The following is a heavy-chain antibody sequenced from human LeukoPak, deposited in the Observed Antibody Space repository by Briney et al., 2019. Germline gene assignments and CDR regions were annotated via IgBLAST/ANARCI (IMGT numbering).Heavy chain of an antibody. V-gene: IGHV3-64*05. CDR1: GFTFSGYA. CDR3: VKARLGYCSGGSCLGFDY. J-gene: IGHJ4*02. Sequence: PGGSLRLSCSASGFTFSGYAMHWVRQAPGKGLEYVSGISSNGGGTYSADSVKGRFTISRDNSKNTLYVQTSSLRAEDTAVYYCVKARLGYCSGGSCLGFDYWGQGTLVTVSS. CDR2: ISSNGGGT. D-gene: IGHD2-15*01.